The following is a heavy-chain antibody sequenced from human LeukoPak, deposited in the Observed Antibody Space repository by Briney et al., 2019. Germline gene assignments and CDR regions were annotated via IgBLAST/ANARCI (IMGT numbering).Heavy chain of an antibody. V-gene: IGHV1-69*10. CDR3: ARDGSIAVGAAPYYYYGMDV. CDR2: IIPLFGIA. D-gene: IGHD6-19*01. CDR1: GGTFSSYA. J-gene: IGHJ6*02. Sequence: SVKVSCKASGGTFSSYAISWVRQAPGQGLEWMGGIIPLFGIANYAHKFQSRVTLTADKSTSTAYMELSSLRSEDTAVYYCARDGSIAVGAAPYYYYGMDVWGQGTTVTVSS.